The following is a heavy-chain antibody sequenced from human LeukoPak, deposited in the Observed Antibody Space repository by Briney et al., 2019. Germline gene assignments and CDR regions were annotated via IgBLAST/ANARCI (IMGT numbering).Heavy chain of an antibody. CDR2: INPSGGST. D-gene: IGHD3-16*01. J-gene: IGHJ6*02. V-gene: IGHV1-46*01. Sequence: GASVKVSCKASGYTFTSYYMHWVRQAPGQGPEWVGIINPSGGSTSYAQKFQGRVTMTRDTSTSTVYMELSSLRSEDTAVYYCAGGVGPRYGMDVWGQGTTVTVSS. CDR1: GYTFTSYY. CDR3: AGGVGPRYGMDV.